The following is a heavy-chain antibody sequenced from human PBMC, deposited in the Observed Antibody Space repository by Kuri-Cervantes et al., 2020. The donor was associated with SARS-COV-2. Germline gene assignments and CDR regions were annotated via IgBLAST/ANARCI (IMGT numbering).Heavy chain of an antibody. D-gene: IGHD2-2*01. Sequence: ASVKVSCKASGYTFTSYDINWVRQATGQGLEWMGWMDPNSGNTGYAQKFQGRVTMTRDTSTSTVYMELSSLRSEDTAVYYIVVAQLESFDYWGQGTLVTVSS. CDR3: VVAQLESFDY. V-gene: IGHV1-8*01. CDR2: MDPNSGNT. J-gene: IGHJ4*02. CDR1: GYTFTSYD.